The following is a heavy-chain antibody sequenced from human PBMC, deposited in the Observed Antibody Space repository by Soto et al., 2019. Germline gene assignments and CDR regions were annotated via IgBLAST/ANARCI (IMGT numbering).Heavy chain of an antibody. Sequence: QVQLVQSGAEVKKPGSSVKVSCKASGGTFSNYPISWVRRAPGQGLEWMGGIVPIFGAPNYAQKFQGRVTITADKSTNTAYMELRRLSSEDTAVYYCARGRDDYVWGSYRYNPYYFGMDVWGQGTTVTVSS. CDR2: IVPIFGAP. V-gene: IGHV1-69*06. CDR1: GGTFSNYP. J-gene: IGHJ6*02. D-gene: IGHD3-16*02. CDR3: ARGRDDYVWGSYRYNPYYFGMDV.